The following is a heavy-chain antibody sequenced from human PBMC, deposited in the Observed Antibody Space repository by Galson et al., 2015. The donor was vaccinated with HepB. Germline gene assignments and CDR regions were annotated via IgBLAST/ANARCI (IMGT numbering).Heavy chain of an antibody. J-gene: IGHJ4*02. CDR1: GFTFSSYW. CDR2: INSDGITT. V-gene: IGHV3-74*01. Sequence: SLRLSCAASGFTFSSYWMHWVRQGPGKGLVWVSRINSDGITTSYADSVKGRFTISRDNAKNTLYLQMNSLRAEDTAVYYCARVAGGSSGYTYFVPEFYFDHWGQGTLVTVSS. D-gene: IGHD3-22*01. CDR3: ARVAGGSSGYTYFVPEFYFDH.